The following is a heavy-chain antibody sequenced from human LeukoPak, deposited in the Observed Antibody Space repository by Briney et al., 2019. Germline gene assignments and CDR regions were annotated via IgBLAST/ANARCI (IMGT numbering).Heavy chain of an antibody. V-gene: IGHV4-39*01. CDR1: GGSISSSSYY. D-gene: IGHD6-19*01. J-gene: IGHJ5*02. CDR3: ARPSVAGTGWFDP. CDR2: IYYSGST. Sequence: SETLSLTCTVSGGSISSSSYYWGGIRQPPRKGLEWIGSIYYSGSTYYNPSLKSRVTISVDTSKNQFSLKLSSVTAADTAVYYCARPSVAGTGWFDPWGQGTLVTVSS.